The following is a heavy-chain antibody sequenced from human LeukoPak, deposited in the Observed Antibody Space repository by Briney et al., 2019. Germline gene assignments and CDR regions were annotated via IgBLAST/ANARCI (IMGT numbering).Heavy chain of an antibody. CDR2: IYSGGST. V-gene: IGHV3-53*01. Sequence: PGGSLRLSCAASGFTVSSNYMSWVRQAPGKGLEWVSVIYSGGSTYYADSVKGRFTISRDKSKNTLYLQMNSLRAEDTAVYYCARERLGQWYFDLWGRGTLVTVSS. CDR3: ARERLGQWYFDL. J-gene: IGHJ2*01. CDR1: GFTVSSNY. D-gene: IGHD6-19*01.